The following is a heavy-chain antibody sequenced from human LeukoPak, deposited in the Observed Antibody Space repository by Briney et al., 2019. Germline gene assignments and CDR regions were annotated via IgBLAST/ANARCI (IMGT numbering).Heavy chain of an antibody. Sequence: GSLRLSCAASGFTFSRYPMHWVRQAPGKGLEWVAVVSYDGSIKSYADSVKGRFTISRDNPRNTLYLQVNSLRGEDTAIYYCAAWRGYDSGSFSGPLDYWGQGTLVLVSS. D-gene: IGHD3-10*01. CDR1: GFTFSRYP. CDR2: VSYDGSIK. V-gene: IGHV3-30-3*01. J-gene: IGHJ4*02. CDR3: AAWRGYDSGSFSGPLDY.